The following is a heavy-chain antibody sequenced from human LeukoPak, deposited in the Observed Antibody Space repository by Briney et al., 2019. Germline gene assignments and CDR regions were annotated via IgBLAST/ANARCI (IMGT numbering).Heavy chain of an antibody. D-gene: IGHD6-19*01. J-gene: IGHJ4*02. V-gene: IGHV4-34*01. CDR3: ARGRARAVAASHFDY. CDR1: GGSFSGYY. Sequence: SETLSLTCAVYGGSFSGYYWSWIRRPPGKGLEWIGEINHSGSTNYNPSLKSRVTISVDTSKNQFSLKLSSVTAADTAVYYCARGRARAVAASHFDYWGQGTLVTVSS. CDR2: INHSGST.